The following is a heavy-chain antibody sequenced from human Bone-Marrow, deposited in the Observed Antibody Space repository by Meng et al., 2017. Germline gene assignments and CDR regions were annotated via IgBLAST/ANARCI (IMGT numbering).Heavy chain of an antibody. D-gene: IGHD1-26*01. Sequence: GGSLRLSCAASGFTFSSYAMSWVRQAPGKGLEWVSAISGSGGSTYYADSVKGRFTISRDNSKNTLYLQMNSLRAEDTAVYYCAKKGDYSGRSMNDYWGQGTLVTGAS. CDR1: GFTFSSYA. V-gene: IGHV3-23*01. J-gene: IGHJ4*02. CDR2: ISGSGGST. CDR3: AKKGDYSGRSMNDY.